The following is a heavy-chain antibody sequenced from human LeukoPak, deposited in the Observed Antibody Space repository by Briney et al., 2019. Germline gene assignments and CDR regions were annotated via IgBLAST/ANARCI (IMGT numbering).Heavy chain of an antibody. CDR1: GFSVGSND. Sequence: GGSLRLSCAASGFSVGSNDINWVRQAPGKGLEWVSVIYSGGRTYYADSVKGRFTISRDSSENTLHLQINSLRAEDTAVYYCARRAGTSGGYWSSPPSHFDCWGQGTLVTVSS. CDR2: IYSGGRT. CDR3: ARRAGTSGGYWSSPPSHFDC. D-gene: IGHD1-26*01. V-gene: IGHV3-66*04. J-gene: IGHJ4*02.